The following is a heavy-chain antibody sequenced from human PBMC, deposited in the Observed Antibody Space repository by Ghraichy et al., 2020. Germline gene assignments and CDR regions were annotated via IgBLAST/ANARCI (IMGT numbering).Heavy chain of an antibody. D-gene: IGHD3/OR15-3a*01. CDR1: GFTFRTYA. CDR3: AKFARDWPNEYLQH. CDR2: ITDNGGTT. J-gene: IGHJ1*01. Sequence: GALRLSCAASGFTFRTYAMSWVRQAPEKGLEWVSAITDNGGTTYDAESVKGRFTISRDNSKNTLFLQMNSLRGEDTAVYYCAKFARDWPNEYLQHWGQGALVTVSS. V-gene: IGHV3-23*01.